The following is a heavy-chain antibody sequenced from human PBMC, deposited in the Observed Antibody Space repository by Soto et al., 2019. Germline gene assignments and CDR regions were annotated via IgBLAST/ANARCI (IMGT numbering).Heavy chain of an antibody. D-gene: IGHD3-9*01. J-gene: IGHJ4*02. CDR1: GFTFSSYS. V-gene: IGHV3-48*01. CDR2: ISSSSSTI. CDR3: ARESPTDLTITDY. Sequence: EVQLVGSGGGLVQPGGSLRLSCAASGFTFSSYSMNWVRQAPGKGREWVSYISSSSSTIYYADSVKGRFTISRDNAKNSRYLQMNSLRAEATAVYYCARESPTDLTITDYWGQGTLVTVSS.